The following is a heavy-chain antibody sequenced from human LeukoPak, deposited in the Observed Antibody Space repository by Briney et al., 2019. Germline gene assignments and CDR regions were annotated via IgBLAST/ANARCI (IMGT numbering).Heavy chain of an antibody. D-gene: IGHD3-3*01. CDR3: AKDPAYDFWSFDI. CDR1: GFTFSSYG. V-gene: IGHV3-30*18. J-gene: IGHJ3*02. CDR2: ISYDGSNK. Sequence: PGGSLRLSCAASGFTFSSYGMHWVRQAPGKGLEWVAVISYDGSNKYYADSVKGRFTISRDNSKNTLYLQMNSLRAEDTAVYYCAKDPAYDFWSFDIWGQGTMVTVSS.